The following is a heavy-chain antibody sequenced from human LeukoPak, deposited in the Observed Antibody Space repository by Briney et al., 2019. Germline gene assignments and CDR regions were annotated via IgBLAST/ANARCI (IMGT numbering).Heavy chain of an antibody. CDR1: GYSFTSYW. CDR3: ARLGRYCSGGGCYRLPYFDY. CDR2: IYPGDSDT. Sequence: GESLKISCKGSGYSFTSYWIGWVRQMPGKGLEWMGIIYPGDSDTRYSPSFQGQVTISADKSISTAYLQWSSLKASDTAMYYCARLGRYCSGGGCYRLPYFDYWGQGTLVTVSS. V-gene: IGHV5-51*01. D-gene: IGHD2-15*01. J-gene: IGHJ4*02.